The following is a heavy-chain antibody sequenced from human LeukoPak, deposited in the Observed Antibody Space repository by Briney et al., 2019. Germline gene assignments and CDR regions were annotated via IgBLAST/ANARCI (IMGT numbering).Heavy chain of an antibody. CDR3: ARSNQADDY. V-gene: IGHV3-74*01. J-gene: IGHJ4*02. CDR1: GFTFSSYW. D-gene: IGHD1-14*01. Sequence: GGSLRLSCAASGFTFSSYWMHWVREVPGKGLVWVSRINPGGSSTAYADSVKGRFTISRDNAKNTLYLQMDSLRAEDTAIYYCARSNQADDYWGQGTLVTVSS. CDR2: INPGGSST.